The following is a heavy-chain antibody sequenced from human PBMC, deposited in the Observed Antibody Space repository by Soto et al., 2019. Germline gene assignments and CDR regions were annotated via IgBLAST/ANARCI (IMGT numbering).Heavy chain of an antibody. V-gene: IGHV1-69*13. Sequence: GASVKVSCKASGGTFSSYAISWVRQAPGQGLEWMGGIIPIFGTANYAQKFQGRVTITADESTSTAYMELSSLRSEDTAVYYCARAERSYYYDSSGYYNWFDPWGQGTLVTVYS. CDR2: IIPIFGTA. CDR3: ARAERSYYYDSSGYYNWFDP. D-gene: IGHD3-22*01. CDR1: GGTFSSYA. J-gene: IGHJ5*02.